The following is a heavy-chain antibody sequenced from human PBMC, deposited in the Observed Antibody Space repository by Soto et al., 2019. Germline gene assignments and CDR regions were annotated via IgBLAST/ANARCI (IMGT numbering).Heavy chain of an antibody. CDR3: ARGSDKTYYYYGKDV. Sequence: GRFLSLSCAASGFTFSSYGMNWVSQAPGKGLEWVSSISSSSSYIYYADSVKGRLTISRDNAKNSLYLHMNSLRAEDTAVYYCARGSDKTYYYYGKDVWGQGTTVSVSS. CDR2: ISSSSSYI. CDR1: GFTFSSYG. J-gene: IGHJ6*02. V-gene: IGHV3-21*01.